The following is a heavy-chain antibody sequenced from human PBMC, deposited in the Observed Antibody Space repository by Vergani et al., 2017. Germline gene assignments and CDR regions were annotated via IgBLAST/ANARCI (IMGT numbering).Heavy chain of an antibody. J-gene: IGHJ3*01. V-gene: IGHV4-34*01. Sequence: QVHLQQWGTGLLKPSETLSLTCEVQGESFSGHYWSWIRQPPGKGLEWIGEINDNGYTNYNPLFESRVIVSADTSKNQFSPKLTSVTAADTAVYYCARDGGEYDKDALDVWGQGTKVTVTS. CDR2: INDNGYT. CDR3: ARDGGEYDKDALDV. D-gene: IGHD2-21*01. CDR1: GESFSGHY.